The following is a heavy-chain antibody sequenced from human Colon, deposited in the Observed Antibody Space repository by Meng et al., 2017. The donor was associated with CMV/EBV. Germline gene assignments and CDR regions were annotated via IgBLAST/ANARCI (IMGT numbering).Heavy chain of an antibody. CDR1: GYTFTSYD. D-gene: IGHD3-3*01. CDR2: MNPNSGNT. CDR3: ARDKPHPYDFWSGYSNYYYYYGMDV. V-gene: IGHV1-8*01. Sequence: ASVKVSCKASGYTFTSYDINWVRQATGQGLEWMGWMNPNSGNTGYAQKFQGRVTMTRNTSISTAYMEPSSLRSEDTAVYYCARDKPHPYDFWSGYSNYYYYYGMDVWGQGTTVTVSS. J-gene: IGHJ6*02.